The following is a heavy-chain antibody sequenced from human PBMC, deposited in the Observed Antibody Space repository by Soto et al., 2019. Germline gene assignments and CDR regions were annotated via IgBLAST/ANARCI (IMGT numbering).Heavy chain of an antibody. V-gene: IGHV3-33*01. CDR3: ARERVYDYVWGSYSPPDY. D-gene: IGHD3-16*01. CDR2: IWYDGSNK. Sequence: GGSLRLSCAASGFTFSSYGMHWVRQAPGKWLEWVAVIWYDGSNKYYADSVKGRFTISRDNSKNTLYLQMNSLRAEDTAVYYCARERVYDYVWGSYSPPDYWGQGXLVTVYS. J-gene: IGHJ4*02. CDR1: GFTFSSYG.